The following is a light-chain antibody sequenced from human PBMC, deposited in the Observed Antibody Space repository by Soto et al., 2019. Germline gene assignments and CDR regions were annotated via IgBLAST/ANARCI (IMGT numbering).Light chain of an antibody. Sequence: QIVLTQPPSVSGAPGQRVTISCTGSRSNIGAGYDVHWYQQLPGTAPKVLIYANSNRPSGVPDRFSGSKSGTSASLAITGLQAEDEADYYCQSYDSSLSVVFGGGTKLTVL. CDR2: ANS. CDR1: RSNIGAGYD. J-gene: IGLJ2*01. V-gene: IGLV1-40*01. CDR3: QSYDSSLSVV.